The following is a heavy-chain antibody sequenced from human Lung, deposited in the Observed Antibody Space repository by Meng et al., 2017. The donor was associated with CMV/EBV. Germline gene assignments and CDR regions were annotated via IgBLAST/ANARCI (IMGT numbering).Heavy chain of an antibody. J-gene: IGHJ3*01. CDR2: IYVSKNT. D-gene: IGHD3-9*01. Sequence: LSCTVSGVSVTYNSYYWSWIRQSPGKGLEWIGYIYVSKNTKYNPSLQSRVTMSVDTTKNQVFLKLSSVTAADTAVYYCARDRAWLGRGSFDFWGQGXVVTVSS. V-gene: IGHV4-61*01. CDR1: GVSVTYNSYY. CDR3: ARDRAWLGRGSFDF.